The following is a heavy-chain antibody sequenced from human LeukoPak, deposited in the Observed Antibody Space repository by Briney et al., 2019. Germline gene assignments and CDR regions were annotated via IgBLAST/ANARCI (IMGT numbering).Heavy chain of an antibody. J-gene: IGHJ4*02. CDR1: GFTFSTFS. CDR3: ARGGDSDNSYLDF. CDR2: ISYSSTFL. Sequence: GGSLRLPCEGSGFTFSTFSLNWVRQAPEKGLEWVASISYSSTFLDYADSVKCRFTISRDNTQNSVYLEMNSLRDEDTAAYFCARGGDSDNSYLDFWGQGTLVTVSS. V-gene: IGHV3-21*06. D-gene: IGHD5-18*01.